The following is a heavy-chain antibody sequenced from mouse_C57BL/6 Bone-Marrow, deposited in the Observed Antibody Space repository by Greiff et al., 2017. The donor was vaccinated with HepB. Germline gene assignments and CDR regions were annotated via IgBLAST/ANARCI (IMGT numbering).Heavy chain of an antibody. CDR3: ARNLYYGSSPAWFAY. J-gene: IGHJ3*01. CDR2: IWSGGST. CDR1: GFSLTSYG. Sequence: VKLMESGPGLVQPSQSLSITCTVSGFSLTSYGVHWVRQSPGKGLEWLGVIWSGGSTDYNAAFISRLSISKDNSKSQVFFKMNSLQADDTAIYYCARNLYYGSSPAWFAYWGQGTRGTVSA. V-gene: IGHV2-2*01. D-gene: IGHD1-1*01.